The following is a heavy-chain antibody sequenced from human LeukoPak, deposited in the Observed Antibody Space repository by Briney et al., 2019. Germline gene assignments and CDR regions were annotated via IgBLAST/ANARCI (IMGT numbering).Heavy chain of an antibody. J-gene: IGHJ4*02. CDR2: IKSKTDGGTT. D-gene: IGHD2-2*01. V-gene: IGHV3-15*01. CDR1: GFIFSNAW. Sequence: GSLRLSCAASGFIFSNAWMSWVRQAPGKGLEWVGRIKSKTDGGTTDYAAPVKGRFTISRDDSKNTLYLQMNSLKTEDTAVYYCATDIVVVPAAHDYWGQGTLATVPS. CDR3: ATDIVVVPAAHDY.